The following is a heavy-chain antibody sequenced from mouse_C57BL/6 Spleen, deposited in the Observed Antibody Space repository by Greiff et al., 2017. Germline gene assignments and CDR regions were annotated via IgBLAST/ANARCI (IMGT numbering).Heavy chain of an antibody. CDR3: ASAQATAGFAY. CDR1: GYTFTSYW. J-gene: IGHJ3*01. D-gene: IGHD3-2*02. V-gene: IGHV1-52*01. Sequence: QVQLQQPGAELVRPGSSVKLSCKASGYTFTSYWMHWVKQRPIQGLEWIGNIDPSDSETHYNQKFKDKATLTVDKSSSTAYMQLSSLTSEDSAVYYCASAQATAGFAYWGQGTLVTVSA. CDR2: IDPSDSET.